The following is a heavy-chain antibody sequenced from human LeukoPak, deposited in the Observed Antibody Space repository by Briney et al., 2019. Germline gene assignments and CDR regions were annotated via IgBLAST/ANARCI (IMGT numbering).Heavy chain of an antibody. J-gene: IGHJ4*02. CDR2: IKEDGSEK. D-gene: IGHD6-13*01. CDR3: AREVHAAVTDFDY. V-gene: IGHV3-7*01. Sequence: GGSLRLSCAASGFTFSRHWMSWVRQAPGKGLEWVANIKEDGSEKYYVDSMKGRFTISRDNARNSLYLQMDSLRAEDTAVYYCAREVHAAVTDFDYWGQGTLVTVSS. CDR1: GFTFSRHW.